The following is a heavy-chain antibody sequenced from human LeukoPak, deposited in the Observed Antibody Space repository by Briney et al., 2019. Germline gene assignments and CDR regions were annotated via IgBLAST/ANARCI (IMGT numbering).Heavy chain of an antibody. D-gene: IGHD6-13*01. Sequence: ASVKVSCKASGYTFTSYGISWVRQAHGQGLEWMGWISAYNGNTNYAQKLQGRVTMTTDTSTSTAYMELRSLRSDDTAVYYCARVSFSSSWYPPPGVWGQGTMVTVSS. CDR2: ISAYNGNT. J-gene: IGHJ3*01. V-gene: IGHV1-18*01. CDR1: GYTFTSYG. CDR3: ARVSFSSSWYPPPGV.